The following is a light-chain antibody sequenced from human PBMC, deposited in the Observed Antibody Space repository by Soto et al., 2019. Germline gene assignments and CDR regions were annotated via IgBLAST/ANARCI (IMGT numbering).Light chain of an antibody. J-gene: IGKJ3*01. CDR1: QNINNF. V-gene: IGKV1-39*01. CDR3: QQSYDTVT. Sequence: DIQMTQSPSSLSASVGDRVTITCRASQNINNFLNWYQQKPGKAPRLLIYAASSLQSGVPSRFTGRGSGTDFTLTITGLQREDFALYYCQQSYDTVTFCPGTKVEIE. CDR2: AAS.